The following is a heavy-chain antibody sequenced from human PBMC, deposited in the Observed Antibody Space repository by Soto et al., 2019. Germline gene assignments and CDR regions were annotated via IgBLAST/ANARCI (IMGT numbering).Heavy chain of an antibody. CDR3: AKDEATTVITNLDY. D-gene: IGHD2-21*01. J-gene: IGHJ4*02. CDR2: ISGSGGST. V-gene: IGHV3-23*01. CDR1: GFTFSSYA. Sequence: PGGSLRLSCAASGFTFSSYAMSWVRQAPGKGLEWVSAISGSGGSTYYADSVKGRFTISRDNSKNTPYLQMNSLRAEDTAVYYCAKDEATTVITNLDYWGQGTLVTVSS.